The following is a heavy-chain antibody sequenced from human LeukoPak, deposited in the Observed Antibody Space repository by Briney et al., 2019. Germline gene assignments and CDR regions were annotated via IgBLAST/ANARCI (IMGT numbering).Heavy chain of an antibody. J-gene: IGHJ6*03. CDR3: ARHVWGSISYMDV. V-gene: IGHV4-38-2*02. D-gene: IGHD6-6*01. CDR2: IYHSGSI. Sequence: PSETLSLTXTVSDFSIINIYYWGWIRQPPGKGLEWIGSIYHSGSIYYNPSLRSRGTISVDTSENQFSLRLSSVTAADTAVYYSARHVWGSISYMDVWGKGTTVTVSS. CDR1: DFSIINIYY.